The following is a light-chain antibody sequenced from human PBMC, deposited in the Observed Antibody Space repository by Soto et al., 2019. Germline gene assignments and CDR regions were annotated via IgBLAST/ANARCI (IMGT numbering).Light chain of an antibody. J-gene: IGKJ1*01. CDR1: QSISTW. Sequence: DIQMTQSPSTMSASVGDRVTITCRASQSISTWLPWYQQRPGKAPKLLIFDASSLESGVPSRFSGSGSGTEFTLTISSLQSDDFATYFCQQYNTYSKTFGQGTKVDIK. CDR3: QQYNTYSKT. CDR2: DAS. V-gene: IGKV1-5*01.